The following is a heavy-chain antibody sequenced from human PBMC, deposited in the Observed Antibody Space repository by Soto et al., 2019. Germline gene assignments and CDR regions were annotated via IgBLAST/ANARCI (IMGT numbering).Heavy chain of an antibody. Sequence: SETLSLTCTVSGGSISSYYWSWIRQPPGKGLEWIGYIYYSGSTNYNPSLKSRVTISVDTSKNQFSLKLSSVTAADTAVYYCARAWGSGYSYGTQSSSGYGMDVWGQGTTVTVSS. CDR3: ARAWGSGYSYGTQSSSGYGMDV. CDR2: IYYSGST. D-gene: IGHD5-18*01. V-gene: IGHV4-59*01. J-gene: IGHJ6*02. CDR1: GGSISSYY.